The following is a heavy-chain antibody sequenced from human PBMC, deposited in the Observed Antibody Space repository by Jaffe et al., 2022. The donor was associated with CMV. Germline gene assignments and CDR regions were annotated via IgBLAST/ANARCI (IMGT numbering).Heavy chain of an antibody. Sequence: QLQLQESGPGLVKPSETLSLTCTVSGDSISSSSYYWAWIRQSPGKGLEWIGTIYYTGNSYYNPSLKSRVIISIDTSNNQFSLRLSSVTAADTAVYYCARHVRFDAGPGVIRYFDYWGQGALVTVSS. CDR2: IYYTGNS. CDR1: GDSISSSSYY. V-gene: IGHV4-39*01. D-gene: IGHD2-21*01. CDR3: ARHVRFDAGPGVIRYFDY. J-gene: IGHJ4*02.